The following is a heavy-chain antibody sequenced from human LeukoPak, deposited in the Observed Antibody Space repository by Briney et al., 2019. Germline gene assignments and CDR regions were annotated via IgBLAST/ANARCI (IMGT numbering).Heavy chain of an antibody. V-gene: IGHV4-31*03. D-gene: IGHD5-24*01. Sequence: SDTLSLTCIVSGDSIRSGGFYWTWIPPHPGKGLEWIGYIFSSGNTYYHPSLKGRLLISVDTSKSQFSRRLSSVTAADTAVYYCARATLRGDPFDFWGQGIQVTVSS. CDR3: ARATLRGDPFDF. CDR1: GDSIRSGGFY. CDR2: IFSSGNT. J-gene: IGHJ4*02.